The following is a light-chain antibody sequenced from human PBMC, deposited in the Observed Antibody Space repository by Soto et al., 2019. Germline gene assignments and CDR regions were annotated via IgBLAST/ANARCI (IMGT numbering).Light chain of an antibody. Sequence: DIQMTQSPSTLSASVGDRVTITCRASQSISSWLAWYQQRQGKAPKLLIYKASSLESGVPSRFRGRGSGTEFTLTISRLQPDDFETYYCQQYNSHTWTFGQGTKVDIK. CDR3: QQYNSHTWT. V-gene: IGKV1-5*03. CDR1: QSISSW. J-gene: IGKJ1*01. CDR2: KAS.